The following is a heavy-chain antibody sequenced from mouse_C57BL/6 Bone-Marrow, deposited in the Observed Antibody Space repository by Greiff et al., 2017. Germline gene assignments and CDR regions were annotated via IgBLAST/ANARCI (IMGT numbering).Heavy chain of an antibody. V-gene: IGHV1-82*01. CDR2: IYPGDGDT. D-gene: IGHD6-1*01. Sequence: VQLQQSGPELVKPGASVKISCKASGYAFSSSWMTWVKQRPGKGLEWIGRIYPGDGDTNYNGKFKGKATLTADKSSSTAYMQLSSLTSEDSAVYFCARNSRFAYWGQGTLVNVSA. CDR1: GYAFSSSW. J-gene: IGHJ3*01. CDR3: ARNSRFAY.